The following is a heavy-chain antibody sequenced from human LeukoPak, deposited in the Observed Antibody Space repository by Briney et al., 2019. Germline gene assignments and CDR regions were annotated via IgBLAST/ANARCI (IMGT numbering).Heavy chain of an antibody. J-gene: IGHJ4*02. V-gene: IGHV4-39*07. CDR2: IYYSGST. CDR3: ARDSRLGGWPLFDY. CDR1: WGSISSSSYY. Sequence: KTSETLSLTCTVSWGSISSSSYYWGWIRQPPGKGLDWIVSIYYSGSTYYNPSLKSRVTISVDTSKNQFSLKLSSVTAADTAVYYCARDSRLGGWPLFDYWGQGTLVTVSS. D-gene: IGHD3-16*01.